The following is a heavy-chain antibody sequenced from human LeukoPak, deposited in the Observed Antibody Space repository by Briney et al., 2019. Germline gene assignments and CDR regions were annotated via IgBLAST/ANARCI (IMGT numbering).Heavy chain of an antibody. CDR3: ARGDNDSSGSPRY. CDR1: GSTFSSYE. D-gene: IGHD3-22*01. CDR2: ISSSGSTI. J-gene: IGHJ4*02. V-gene: IGHV3-48*03. Sequence: GGSLRLSCAASGSTFSSYEMNWVRQAPGKGLEWVSYISSSGSTIYYADSVKGRFTISRDNAKNSLYLQMNSLRAEDTAAYYCARGDNDSSGSPRYWGQGTLVTVSS.